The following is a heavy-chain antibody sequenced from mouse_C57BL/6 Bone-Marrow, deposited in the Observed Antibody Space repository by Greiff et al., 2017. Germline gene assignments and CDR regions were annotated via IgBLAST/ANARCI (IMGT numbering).Heavy chain of an antibody. Sequence: EVMLVESGGGLVQPGGSLKLSCAASGFTFSSYTMSWVRQTPEKRLEWVAYISNGGGSTYYPDTVKGRFTISRDNAKNALYLQMSSLKSEDTARYYCARHYYGSSYYAMDYWGQGTSVTVSS. CDR1: GFTFSSYT. CDR3: ARHYYGSSYYAMDY. V-gene: IGHV5-12-2*01. D-gene: IGHD1-1*01. CDR2: ISNGGGST. J-gene: IGHJ4*01.